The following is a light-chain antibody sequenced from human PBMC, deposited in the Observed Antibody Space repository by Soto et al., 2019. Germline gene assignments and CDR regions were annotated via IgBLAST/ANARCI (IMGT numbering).Light chain of an antibody. J-gene: IGKJ1*01. CDR3: QQYDTYPWT. V-gene: IGKV1-5*01. Sequence: DIQMTQSPTTLTASVGDRVIITCRASQRMSAWLAWYQQKPGKAPKLLIYVASSLENGVPSRLSGSGSGTECSLTFSSLQPEDFATYYCQQYDTYPWTFGQGTKVDIK. CDR1: QRMSAW. CDR2: VAS.